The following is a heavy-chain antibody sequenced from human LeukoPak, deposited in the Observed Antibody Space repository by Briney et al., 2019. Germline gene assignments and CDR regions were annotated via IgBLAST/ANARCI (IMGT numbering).Heavy chain of an antibody. Sequence: SETLSLTCAVYGGSFSGYYWSWIRQPPGEGLEWIGEINHSGSTNYNPSLKSRVTISVDTSKNQFSLKLSSVTAADTAVYYRARGDFDESDYWGQGTLVTVSS. CDR2: INHSGST. D-gene: IGHD3-3*01. J-gene: IGHJ4*02. CDR1: GGSFSGYY. V-gene: IGHV4-34*01. CDR3: ARGDFDESDY.